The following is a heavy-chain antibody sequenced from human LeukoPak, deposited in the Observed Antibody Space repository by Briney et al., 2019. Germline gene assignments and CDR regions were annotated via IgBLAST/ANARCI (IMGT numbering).Heavy chain of an antibody. Sequence: GGSLRLSCAASGFTFSNYNINWARQAPGKGLEWVSSISSSSSYIYYADSVKGRFTISRDNAKNSLYLQMNSLRAEDTAVYYCARDGEVVVVIATYNWFDPWGQGTLVTVSS. CDR2: ISSSSSYI. V-gene: IGHV3-21*01. J-gene: IGHJ5*02. D-gene: IGHD2-21*01. CDR1: GFTFSNYN. CDR3: ARDGEVVVVIATYNWFDP.